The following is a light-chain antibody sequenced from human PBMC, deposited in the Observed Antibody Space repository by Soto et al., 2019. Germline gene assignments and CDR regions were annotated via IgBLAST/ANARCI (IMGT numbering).Light chain of an antibody. CDR3: PPDNTWPPT. CDR1: QSVSSD. Sequence: TLSVSPGERATLSCRASQSVSSDLAWYHQKPGQAPRLLIYGASTRATGIPARFSGSGSGTEFPLTINSLQSEDFAVYYCPPDNTWPPTFGHGSKVDI. V-gene: IGKV3-15*01. J-gene: IGKJ1*01. CDR2: GAS.